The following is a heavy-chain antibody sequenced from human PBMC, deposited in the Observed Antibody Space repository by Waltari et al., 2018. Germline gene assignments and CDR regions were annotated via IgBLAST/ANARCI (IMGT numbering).Heavy chain of an antibody. CDR2: ISSSSSTI. J-gene: IGHJ1*01. CDR3: ARGFPRLTFGGVQRREYFQH. D-gene: IGHD3-16*01. V-gene: IGHV3-48*04. CDR1: GFTFSSYS. Sequence: EVQLVESGGGLVQPGGSLRLSCAASGFTFSSYSMNWVRQAPGKGLEWVSYISSSSSTIYYADSVKGRFTISRDNAKNSLYLQMNSLRAEDTAVYYCARGFPRLTFGGVQRREYFQHWGQGTLVTVSS.